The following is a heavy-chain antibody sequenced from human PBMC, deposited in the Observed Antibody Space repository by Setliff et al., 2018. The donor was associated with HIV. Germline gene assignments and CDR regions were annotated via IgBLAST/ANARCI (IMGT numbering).Heavy chain of an antibody. CDR1: GGSISSAAYY. CDR3: ARVPHRVVGTTTLLYHFDY. D-gene: IGHD1-26*01. CDR2: IYYSGST. Sequence: SETLSLTCTVSGGSISSAAYYWSWIRQHPGKGLEWIGHIYYSGSTNYNPSLKSRVTISVDTTTNQVSLQVNSVTAVDTAVYYCARVPHRVVGTTTLLYHFDYWGLGTLVTVSS. V-gene: IGHV4-30-4*08. J-gene: IGHJ4*02.